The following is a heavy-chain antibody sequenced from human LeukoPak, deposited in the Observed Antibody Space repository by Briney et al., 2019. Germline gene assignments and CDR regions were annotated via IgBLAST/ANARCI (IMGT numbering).Heavy chain of an antibody. Sequence: AASVKVSCKASGYTFTSYDINWVRQATGQGLEWMGWMNPNSGNTGYAQKFQGRVTMTRNTSISTAYMELSSLRSEDTAVYYCARSFKDIVVVPAASWLDPWGQGTLVTVSS. CDR2: MNPNSGNT. J-gene: IGHJ5*02. CDR3: ARSFKDIVVVPAASWLDP. D-gene: IGHD2-2*01. CDR1: GYTFTSYD. V-gene: IGHV1-8*01.